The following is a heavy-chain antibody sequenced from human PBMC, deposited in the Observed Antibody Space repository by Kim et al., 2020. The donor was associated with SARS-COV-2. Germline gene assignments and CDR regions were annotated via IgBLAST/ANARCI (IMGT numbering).Heavy chain of an antibody. CDR3: GRDSTNYGGPPFDD. CDR1: GRNISSGGQY. CDR2: IYYSGST. V-gene: IGHV4-31*02. Sequence: SETLSLTCTVSGRNISSGGQYWSWIRQHPGKGLEWIGSIYYSGSTYYNPSLKRRVTITVDTSKNQFYLKLSSVTAADTAVYYCGRDSTNYGGPPFDDWG. D-gene: IGHD4-17*01. J-gene: IGHJ4*01.